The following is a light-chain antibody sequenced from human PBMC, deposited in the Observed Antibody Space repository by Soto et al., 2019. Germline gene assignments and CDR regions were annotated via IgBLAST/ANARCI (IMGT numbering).Light chain of an antibody. CDR3: SSYGGSSNV. CDR2: EVN. V-gene: IGLV2-8*01. J-gene: IGLJ1*01. Sequence: QSALTQPPSASGSPGQSVAISCTGTSSDVGGYNYVSWYQQHPGKAPKLMIYEVNKRPSGVPDRFSGSKSGNTASLTVSGVQAEEEADYYCSSYGGSSNVFGTGTKLTV. CDR1: SSDVGGYNY.